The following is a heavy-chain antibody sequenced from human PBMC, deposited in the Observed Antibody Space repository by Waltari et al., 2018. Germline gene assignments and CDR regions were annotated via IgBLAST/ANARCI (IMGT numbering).Heavy chain of an antibody. V-gene: IGHV3-30*18. CDR2: ISYDGSNK. Sequence: ASGFTFSSYGMHWVRQAPGKGLEWVAVISYDGSNKYYADSVKGRFTISRDNSKNTLYLQMNSLRAEDTAVYYCAKDSSGGITVALDYWGQGTLVTVSS. CDR1: GFTFSSYG. CDR3: AKDSSGGITVALDY. D-gene: IGHD6-19*01. J-gene: IGHJ4*02.